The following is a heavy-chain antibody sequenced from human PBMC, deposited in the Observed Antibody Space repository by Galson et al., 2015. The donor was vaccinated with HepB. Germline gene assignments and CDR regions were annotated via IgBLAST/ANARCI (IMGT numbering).Heavy chain of an antibody. CDR3: ARDTGMSAVDF. CDR2: IKPGGDIT. V-gene: IGHV1-46*01. D-gene: IGHD4-11*01. CDR1: GYTFTHYH. Sequence: SVKVSCKASGYTFTHYHMHWVRQAPGQGLEWMGMIKPGGDITTYAQKFQARVTVTRDTSMSTVYMELNSLRSEDTAVYYCARDTGMSAVDFWGQGSLVTVSS. J-gene: IGHJ4*02.